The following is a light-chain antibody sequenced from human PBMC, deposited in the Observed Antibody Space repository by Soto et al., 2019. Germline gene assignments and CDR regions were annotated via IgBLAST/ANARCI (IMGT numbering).Light chain of an antibody. CDR1: SGHSSYA. Sequence: QLVLTQSPSASASLGASVKLTCTLSSGHSSYAIAWHQQQPEKGPRYLMKLNSDGSHSKGDGSPDRVSGSSSGAERYLTISSLQSEYEADYYCQIWGTGTYVVFGGGTKLTVL. J-gene: IGLJ2*01. CDR2: LNSDGSH. V-gene: IGLV4-69*01. CDR3: QIWGTGTYVV.